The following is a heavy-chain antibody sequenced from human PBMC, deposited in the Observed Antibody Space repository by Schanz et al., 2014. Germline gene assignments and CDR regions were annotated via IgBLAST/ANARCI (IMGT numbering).Heavy chain of an antibody. Sequence: QVQLVESGGGVVQPGRSLRLSCAASGFTFSNFAIHWVRQAPGKGLEWVAVISYDGSHKDYADSVKGRFTISRDNSKHTLYLQMNSLRAEDTAVYYCARDRQQLVGRIGYYYGMDVWGQGTTVTVSS. D-gene: IGHD6-13*01. CDR2: ISYDGSHK. J-gene: IGHJ6*02. V-gene: IGHV3-30*04. CDR3: ARDRQQLVGRIGYYYGMDV. CDR1: GFTFSNFA.